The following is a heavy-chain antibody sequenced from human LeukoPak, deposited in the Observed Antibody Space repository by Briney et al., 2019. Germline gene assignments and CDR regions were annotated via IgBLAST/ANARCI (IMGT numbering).Heavy chain of an antibody. V-gene: IGHV1-18*04. CDR2: ISVYNGNT. CDR3: ARVGRSSDY. J-gene: IGHJ4*02. Sequence: ASVKVSCKASGYTFTSYYMHWVRQAPGQGLEWMGCISVYNGNTNYAQKLQGRVTMTTDTSTSTAYMELRSLRSDDTAMYYCARVGRSSDYWGQGTLVTVSS. D-gene: IGHD6-6*01. CDR1: GYTFTSYY.